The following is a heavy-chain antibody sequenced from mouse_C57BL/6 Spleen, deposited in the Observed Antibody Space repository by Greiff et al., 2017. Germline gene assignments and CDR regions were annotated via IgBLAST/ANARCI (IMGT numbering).Heavy chain of an antibody. Sequence: VQGVESGAELVKPGASVKLSCKASGYTFTEYTIHWVKQRPGRGLEWIGWFYPGSGSIKYNEKFKDKATLTADKSSSTVYMELSRLTSEDSAVYFCAGDEEVIYYYGRSPSYFDVWGTGTTVTVSS. CDR2: FYPGSGSI. CDR1: GYTFTEYT. J-gene: IGHJ1*03. D-gene: IGHD1-1*01. CDR3: AGDEEVIYYYGRSPSYFDV. V-gene: IGHV1-62-2*01.